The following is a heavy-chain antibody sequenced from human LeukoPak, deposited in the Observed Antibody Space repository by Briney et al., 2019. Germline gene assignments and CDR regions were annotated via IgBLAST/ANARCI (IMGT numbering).Heavy chain of an antibody. CDR2: IRYEGSDK. Sequence: GGSLRLSCAASGFTFNSYGMHWVRQAPGKGLEWVAFIRYEGSDKYYADSVKGRRTISRDNSKNTLYLKMSSLRAEDTAVYYCAKGXXYXSSSSXPQYYXXMXVWXKGT. V-gene: IGHV3-30*02. CDR1: GFTFNSYG. J-gene: IGHJ6*03. D-gene: IGHD2-2*01. CDR3: AKGXXYXSSSSXPQYYXXMXV.